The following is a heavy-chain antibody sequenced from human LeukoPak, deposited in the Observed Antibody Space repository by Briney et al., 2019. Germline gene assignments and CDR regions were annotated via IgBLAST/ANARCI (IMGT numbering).Heavy chain of an antibody. V-gene: IGHV3-33*01. CDR1: GFTFSSYG. Sequence: PGGSLRLSCAASGFTFSSYGMHGVRQAPGKGLEGVAVIWYDGSNKYYADSVKGRFTISRDNSKNTLYLQMNSLRAEDTAVYYCASSEGDYGGNPFDYWGQGTLVTVSS. J-gene: IGHJ4*02. CDR2: IWYDGSNK. CDR3: ASSEGDYGGNPFDY. D-gene: IGHD4-23*01.